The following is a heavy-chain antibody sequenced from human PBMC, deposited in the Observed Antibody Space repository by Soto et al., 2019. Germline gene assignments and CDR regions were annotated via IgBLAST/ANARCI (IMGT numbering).Heavy chain of an antibody. CDR1: GFTFSSYG. CDR2: ISYDGSNK. J-gene: IGHJ6*03. D-gene: IGHD5-18*01. CDR3: ARGYSYGFVDYYYMDV. Sequence: GVSLRLSCAASGFTFSSYGMHWVRQAPGKGLERVAVISYDGSNKYYADSVKGRFTISRHNSKNTLYLQMNSLRAEDTAVYYCARGYSYGFVDYYYMDVWGKGTTVTVSS. V-gene: IGHV3-30*03.